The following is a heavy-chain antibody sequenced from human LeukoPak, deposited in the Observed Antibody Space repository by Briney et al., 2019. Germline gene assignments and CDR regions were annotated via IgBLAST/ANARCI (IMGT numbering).Heavy chain of an antibody. D-gene: IGHD2-2*02. Sequence: SQTLSLTCTVSGGSISSGGYYWSWIRQPPGKGLEWIGYIYHSGSTYYNPSLKSRVTISVDRSKNQFSLKLSSVTAADTAVYYCASQYRDCSSTSCYSSPVYWGQGTLVTVSS. CDR2: IYHSGST. J-gene: IGHJ4*02. CDR1: GGSISSGGYY. V-gene: IGHV4-30-2*01. CDR3: ASQYRDCSSTSCYSSPVY.